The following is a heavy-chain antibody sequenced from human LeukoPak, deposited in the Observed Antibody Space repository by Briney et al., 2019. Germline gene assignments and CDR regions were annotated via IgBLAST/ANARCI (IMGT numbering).Heavy chain of an antibody. Sequence: PGGSLRLSCAASGFTFSSYWMHWVRQAPGKGLVWVSRINSDGSSTSYADSVKGRFTISRDNAKNTLYLQMNSLRAEDTAVYYCALNYDILTGFDYWGQGTLVTVSS. CDR1: GFTFSSYW. V-gene: IGHV3-74*01. J-gene: IGHJ4*02. CDR2: INSDGSST. D-gene: IGHD3-9*01. CDR3: ALNYDILTGFDY.